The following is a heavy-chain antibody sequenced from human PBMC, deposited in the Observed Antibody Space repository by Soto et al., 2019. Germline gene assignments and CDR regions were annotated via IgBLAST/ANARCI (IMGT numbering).Heavy chain of an antibody. CDR2: IFPGDSDT. V-gene: IGHV5-51*01. CDR1: GNSFTSYW. J-gene: IGHJ4*02. CDR3: ARSGDFGYLFDY. Sequence: LGESLKISCKGSGNSFTSYWIAWMRQMPGKGLEWMGIIFPGDSDTRYSPSFQGQVTISADMSITTAYLQWSSLKASDTAMYYCARSGDFGYLFDYWGQGTLVTVSS. D-gene: IGHD5-12*01.